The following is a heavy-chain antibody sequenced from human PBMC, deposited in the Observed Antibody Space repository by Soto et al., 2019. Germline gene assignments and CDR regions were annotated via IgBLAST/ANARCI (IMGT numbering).Heavy chain of an antibody. D-gene: IGHD3-22*01. CDR3: ASDSNYYDSSGKATGGAFDI. CDR1: GYTFTSYY. CDR2: INPSGGST. V-gene: IGHV1-46*01. Sequence: GASVKVSCKASGYTFTSYYMHWVRQAPGQGLEWMGIINPSGGSTSYAQKFQGRVTMTRDTSTSTVYMELSSLRSEDTAVYYCASDSNYYDSSGKATGGAFDIWGQGTMVTVSS. J-gene: IGHJ3*02.